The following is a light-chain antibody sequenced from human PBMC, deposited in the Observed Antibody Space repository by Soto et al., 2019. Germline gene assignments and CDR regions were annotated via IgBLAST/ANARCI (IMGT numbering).Light chain of an antibody. Sequence: QSALTQPPSVSGAPGQRVTISCTGSSSNIGAGYDVHWYQQLPGTAPKLLIYGNSNRPSGVPDRFSGSKSGTSASLAITGLQAEDEAVYYCQSYDSSLSGLLFGGGTKLTVL. CDR2: GNS. CDR1: SSNIGAGYD. V-gene: IGLV1-40*01. J-gene: IGLJ2*01. CDR3: QSYDSSLSGLL.